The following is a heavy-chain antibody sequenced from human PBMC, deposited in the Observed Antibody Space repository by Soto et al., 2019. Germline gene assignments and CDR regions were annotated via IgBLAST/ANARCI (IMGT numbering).Heavy chain of an antibody. CDR3: ASGRTTVVTLVAFEI. CDR2: INPNSGGK. V-gene: IGHV1-2*02. Sequence: QVQLVQSGAEVKKPGASVKVSCKASGYTFTGYYMHWVRQAPGQGLEWLGWINPNSGGKNYAQKFEGRDTMNRDRSVIADYMQLGRLRSDDRAVYYFASGRTTVVTLVAFEIWGQGTMVTVSS. CDR1: GYTFTGYY. D-gene: IGHD2-21*02. J-gene: IGHJ3*02.